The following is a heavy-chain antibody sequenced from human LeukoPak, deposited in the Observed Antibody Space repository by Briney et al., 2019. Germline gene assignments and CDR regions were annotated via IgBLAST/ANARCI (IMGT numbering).Heavy chain of an antibody. J-gene: IGHJ4*02. V-gene: IGHV3-30-3*02. CDR3: AKDDSSGYYLGLVDY. Sequence: GGSLRLSCAASGFTFSSYAMHWVRQAPGKGLEWVAVISYDGSNKYYADSVKGRFTISRDNSKNTLYLQMNSLRAEDTAVYYCAKDDSSGYYLGLVDYWGQGTLVTVSS. CDR1: GFTFSSYA. D-gene: IGHD3-22*01. CDR2: ISYDGSNK.